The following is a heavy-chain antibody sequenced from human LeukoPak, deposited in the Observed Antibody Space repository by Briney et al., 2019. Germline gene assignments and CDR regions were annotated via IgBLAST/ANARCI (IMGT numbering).Heavy chain of an antibody. Sequence: SETLSPTCTVSGGSISTYYWSWIRQPAGKGLEWIGRIYTSGSTNYNPSLKSRVTMSVDTSKNQFSLKLSSVTAADTAVYYCARDSGHLSGWSYSYFDYWGQGTLVTVSS. CDR2: IYTSGST. CDR1: GGSISTYY. CDR3: ARDSGHLSGWSYSYFDY. J-gene: IGHJ4*02. D-gene: IGHD6-19*01. V-gene: IGHV4-4*07.